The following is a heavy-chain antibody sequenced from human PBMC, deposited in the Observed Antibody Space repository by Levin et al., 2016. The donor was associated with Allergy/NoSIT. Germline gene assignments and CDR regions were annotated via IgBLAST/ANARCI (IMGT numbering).Heavy chain of an antibody. V-gene: IGHV1-69*04. CDR2: IPNIGVV. Sequence: WVRQAPGQGLEWLGRIPNIGVVNYAQRFQGRVTLTADKSTSSAYMELRSLTSDDTAVYFCAREACSGGSCYSYWFDPWGQGTLVTVSS. D-gene: IGHD2-15*01. J-gene: IGHJ5*02. CDR3: AREACSGGSCYSYWFDP.